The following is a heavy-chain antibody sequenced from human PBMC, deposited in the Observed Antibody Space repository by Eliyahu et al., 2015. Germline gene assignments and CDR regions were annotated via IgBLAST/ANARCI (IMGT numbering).Heavy chain of an antibody. J-gene: IGHJ4*02. V-gene: IGHV3-23*01. Sequence: EVQLLESGGGSVQPGGSLRLSCTASGLSFSNYAFTWIRQAPGKGLEWVTDITGTGGTTHYAESVKGRFTIARDNSKNTVYLQMTSLRAEDTAIYYCAKADSRVTLTGYFDSWGQGTLVTVSS. D-gene: IGHD3-22*01. CDR1: GLSFSNYA. CDR2: ITGTGGTT. CDR3: AKADSRVTLTGYFDS.